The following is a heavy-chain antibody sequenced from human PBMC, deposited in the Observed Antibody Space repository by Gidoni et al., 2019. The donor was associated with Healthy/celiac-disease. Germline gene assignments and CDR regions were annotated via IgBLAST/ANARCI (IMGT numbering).Heavy chain of an antibody. Sequence: QVQLVQSGAEVKKPGASVKVSCKASGYTFTSYGISWVRQAPGQGLEWMGWISAYNGNTNYAQKLQGRVTMTTDTSTSTAYMDLRSLRSDDTAVYYCARDSAEAYLWFGELLFAFDIWGQGTMVTVSS. J-gene: IGHJ3*02. CDR3: ARDSAEAYLWFGELLFAFDI. V-gene: IGHV1-18*01. CDR2: ISAYNGNT. D-gene: IGHD3-10*01. CDR1: GYTFTSYG.